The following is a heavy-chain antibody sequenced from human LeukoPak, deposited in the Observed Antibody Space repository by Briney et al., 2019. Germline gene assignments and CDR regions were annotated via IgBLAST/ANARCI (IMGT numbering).Heavy chain of an antibody. J-gene: IGHJ6*02. CDR3: ARQVLIDGERYGMDV. D-gene: IGHD2-21*01. Sequence: VASVKVSCKASGYTFNRYGISWVRQAPGQGLEWMGWISVYNGDTEYAQKVQGRVTMTTDTSTSIAYMELRSLRSDDTAVNYCARQVLIDGERYGMDVWGQGTTVTVSS. CDR1: GYTFNRYG. V-gene: IGHV1-18*01. CDR2: ISVYNGDT.